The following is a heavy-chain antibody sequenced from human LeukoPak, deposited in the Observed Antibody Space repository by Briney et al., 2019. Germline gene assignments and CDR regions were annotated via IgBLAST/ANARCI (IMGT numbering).Heavy chain of an antibody. D-gene: IGHD6-13*01. CDR3: ARPSITYSSSWYGEFYFDY. J-gene: IGHJ4*02. V-gene: IGHV5-51*01. CDR2: VYPGDSDT. CDR1: GYSFTNYW. Sequence: GESLKISCKASGYSFTNYWIGWVRQMPGKGLEWMGIVYPGDSDTKYSPSFQGQVTISADKSTSTAYLQWSSLKASDTAMYYCARPSITYSSSWYGEFYFDYWGQGTLVTVSS.